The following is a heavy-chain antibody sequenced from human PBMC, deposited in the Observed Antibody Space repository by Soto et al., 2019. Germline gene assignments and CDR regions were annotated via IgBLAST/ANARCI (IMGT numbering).Heavy chain of an antibody. D-gene: IGHD2-2*01. Sequence: SQTLSLTCAISGDSVSSNSAAWNWIRQSPSRGLEWLGRTYYRSKWYNDYAVPVKSRITINPDTSKNQFSLQLNSVTPEDTAVYYCARDSGIGVVVVPAAMGYAYYYGMDVWGQGTTVTVSS. CDR1: GDSVSSNSAA. CDR3: ARDSGIGVVVVPAAMGYAYYYGMDV. CDR2: TYYRSKWYN. J-gene: IGHJ6*02. V-gene: IGHV6-1*01.